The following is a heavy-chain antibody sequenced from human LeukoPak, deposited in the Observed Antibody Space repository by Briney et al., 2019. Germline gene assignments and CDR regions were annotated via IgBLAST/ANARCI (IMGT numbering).Heavy chain of an antibody. J-gene: IGHJ6*02. Sequence: ASVKVSCKASGYTFTGYYMHWVRQAPGQGLEWMGRIDPNSGGTNYAQKFQGRVTVTRDTSISTAYMELSRLRSDDTAVYYCARALTSPVLRFLEWPSYYYYYGMDVWGQGTTVTVSS. CDR2: IDPNSGGT. V-gene: IGHV1-2*06. D-gene: IGHD3-3*01. CDR1: GYTFTGYY. CDR3: ARALTSPVLRFLEWPSYYYYYGMDV.